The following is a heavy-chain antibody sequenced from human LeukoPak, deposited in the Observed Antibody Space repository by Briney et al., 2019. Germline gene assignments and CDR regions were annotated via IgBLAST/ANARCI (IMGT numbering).Heavy chain of an antibody. Sequence: GGSLRLSCAASGFTFSSYAVSWVRQAPGKGLEWVSAISGSGGSTYYADSVKGRFTISRDNSKNTLYLQMNSLRAGDTAVYYCAKEYSSSWYGTGYYYYGMDVWGQGTTVTVSS. D-gene: IGHD6-13*01. CDR3: AKEYSSSWYGTGYYYYGMDV. V-gene: IGHV3-23*01. J-gene: IGHJ6*02. CDR2: ISGSGGST. CDR1: GFTFSSYA.